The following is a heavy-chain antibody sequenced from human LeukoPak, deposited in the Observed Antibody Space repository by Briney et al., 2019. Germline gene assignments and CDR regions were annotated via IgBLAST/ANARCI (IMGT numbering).Heavy chain of an antibody. D-gene: IGHD1-26*01. CDR3: ARVPRGIVGFDY. CDR1: GGSISSGGYY. V-gene: IGHV4-31*03. CDR2: IYYSGST. Sequence: SQTLSLTCTVSGGSISSGGYYWSWIRQHPGKGLEWIGYIYYSGSTYYNPSHKSRVTISVDTSKNQFSLKLSSVTAADTAVYYCARVPRGIVGFDYWGQGTLVTVSS. J-gene: IGHJ4*02.